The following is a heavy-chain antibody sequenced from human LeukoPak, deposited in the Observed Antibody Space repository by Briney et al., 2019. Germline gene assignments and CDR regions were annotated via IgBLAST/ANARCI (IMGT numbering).Heavy chain of an antibody. CDR2: IYTSGST. CDR3: ATSGTYGDVNYYYYGMDV. D-gene: IGHD4-17*01. Sequence: SETLSLICTVSGGSISSYYWSWIRQPAGKGLEWIGRIYTSGSTNYNPSLKSRVTMSVDTSKNQFSLKLSSVTAADTAVYYCATSGTYGDVNYYYYGMDVWGQGTTVTVSS. CDR1: GGSISSYY. V-gene: IGHV4-4*07. J-gene: IGHJ6*02.